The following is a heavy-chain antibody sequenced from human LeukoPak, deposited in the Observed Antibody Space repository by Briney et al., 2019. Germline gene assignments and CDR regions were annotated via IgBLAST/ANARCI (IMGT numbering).Heavy chain of an antibody. CDR2: TYYRSKWYN. V-gene: IGHV6-1*01. CDR3: ARTDFGIAAAGTLDY. J-gene: IGHJ4*02. Sequence: KRSQTLSLTCAISGDSVSSNSAAWNWIRQSPSRGLEWLGRTYYRSKWYNDYAVPVKSRITINPDTSKNQFSLQLNSVTPEDTAVYYCARTDFGIAAAGTLDYWGQGTLVTVSS. CDR1: GDSVSSNSAA. D-gene: IGHD6-13*01.